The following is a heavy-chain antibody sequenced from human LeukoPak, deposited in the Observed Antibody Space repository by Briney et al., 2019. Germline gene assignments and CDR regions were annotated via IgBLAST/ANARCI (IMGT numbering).Heavy chain of an antibody. CDR2: ISYDGSNK. J-gene: IGHJ5*02. V-gene: IGHV3-30-3*01. D-gene: IGHD3-22*01. CDR3: ARDNQIITVNWFDP. CDR1: GFTFSSYA. Sequence: GRSLRLSCAASGFTFSSYAMHWFRQAPGKGLEWVAVISYDGSNKYYADSVKGRFTISRNNSKNTLFLQMNSLRAEDTAVYYCARDNQIITVNWFDPWGQGTLVTVSS.